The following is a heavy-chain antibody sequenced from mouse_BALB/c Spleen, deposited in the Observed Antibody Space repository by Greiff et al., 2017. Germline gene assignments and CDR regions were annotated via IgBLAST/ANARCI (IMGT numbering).Heavy chain of an antibody. D-gene: IGHD1-1*01. V-gene: IGHV1-9*01. CDR1: GYTFSSYW. Sequence: QVQLQQSGAELMKPGASVKISCKATGYTFSSYWIEWVKQRPGHGLEWIGEILPGSGSTNYNEKFKGKATFTADTSSNTAYMQLSSLTSEDSAVYYCARSDYGPLFDYWGQGTTLTVSS. J-gene: IGHJ2*01. CDR2: ILPGSGST. CDR3: ARSDYGPLFDY.